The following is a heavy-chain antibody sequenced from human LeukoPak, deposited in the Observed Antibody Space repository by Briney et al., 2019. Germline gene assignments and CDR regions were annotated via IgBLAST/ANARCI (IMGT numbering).Heavy chain of an antibody. D-gene: IGHD1-14*01. V-gene: IGHV4-38-2*01. CDR2: IYHSGST. CDR3: ARHPDPYYFDY. Sequence: SETLSLTCAVSGYSISSGYYWGWIRQPPGKGLEWIGSIYHSGSTYYNPSHKSRVTISVDTSKNQFSLKLSSVTAADTAVYYCARHPDPYYFDYWGQGTLVTVSS. J-gene: IGHJ4*02. CDR1: GYSISSGYY.